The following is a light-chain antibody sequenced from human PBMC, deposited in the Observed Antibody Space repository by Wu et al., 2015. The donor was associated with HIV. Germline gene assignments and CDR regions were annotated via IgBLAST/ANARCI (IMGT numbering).Light chain of an antibody. CDR1: EDLASDY. Sequence: EIVLTQSPGTLSLSPGESATLSCRASEDLASDYLAWYQQRPGQAPTLLIYGASYRATGIPDRFSASGSGTDFSLTIRRVGPEDFAVYYCQQYNSSPYNFGQGTKLEIK. V-gene: IGKV3-20*01. J-gene: IGKJ2*01. CDR3: QQYNSSPYN. CDR2: GAS.